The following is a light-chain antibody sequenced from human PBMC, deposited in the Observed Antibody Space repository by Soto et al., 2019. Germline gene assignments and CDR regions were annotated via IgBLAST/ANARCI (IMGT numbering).Light chain of an antibody. J-gene: IGLJ3*02. V-gene: IGLV3-21*02. CDR2: DDS. CDR1: NIGSKS. Sequence: SYELTQPPSVSVAPGQTATVTCGGRNIGSKSVHWYQQKPGQAPVLVVHDDSDRPSGIPGRFSVSNSGDTATLTISGVEAGDEADYYCQVWDRSSNHWVFGGGTKLTVL. CDR3: QVWDRSSNHWV.